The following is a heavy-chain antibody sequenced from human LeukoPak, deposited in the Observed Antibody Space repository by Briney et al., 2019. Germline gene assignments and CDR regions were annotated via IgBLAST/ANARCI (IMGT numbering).Heavy chain of an antibody. J-gene: IGHJ4*02. CDR2: IWYDGSNK. D-gene: IGHD6-19*01. Sequence: AGGSLRLSCAASGFTFSSYGMHWVRQAPGKGLEWVAVIWYDGSNKYYADSVKGRFTISRDNSKNTLYQQMNSLRAEDTAVCYCARSADSSGWYPDDYWGQGTLVTVSS. CDR3: ARSADSSGWYPDDY. CDR1: GFTFSSYG. V-gene: IGHV3-33*01.